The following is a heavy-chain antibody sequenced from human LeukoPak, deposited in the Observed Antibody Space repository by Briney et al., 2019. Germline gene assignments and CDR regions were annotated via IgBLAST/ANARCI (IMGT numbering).Heavy chain of an antibody. CDR3: AKGLTGSSGWYASLVY. J-gene: IGHJ4*02. D-gene: IGHD6-19*01. CDR2: IRYDGSNK. CDR1: GFTSSSYG. V-gene: IGHV3-30*02. Sequence: GGSLRLSCAASGFTSSSYGMHWFRQAPGKGLEWVAFIRYDGSNKYYADSVKGRFTISRDNSKNTLYLQMNSLRAEDTAVYYCAKGLTGSSGWYASLVYWGQGTLVTVSS.